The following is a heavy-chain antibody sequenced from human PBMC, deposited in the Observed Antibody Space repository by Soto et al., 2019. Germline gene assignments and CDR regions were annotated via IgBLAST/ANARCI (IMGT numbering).Heavy chain of an antibody. Sequence: SETLSLTCTVSGGSVSSGSYYWSWIRQPPGKGLEWIGYISYSGSTNYNPSLKSRVTISVDTSKNHFSLKLSSVTAADTAVYYCAKEVWSGPMDVWGQGTTVTVSS. D-gene: IGHD3-3*01. CDR3: AKEVWSGPMDV. CDR1: GGSVSSGSYY. J-gene: IGHJ6*02. CDR2: ISYSGST. V-gene: IGHV4-61*03.